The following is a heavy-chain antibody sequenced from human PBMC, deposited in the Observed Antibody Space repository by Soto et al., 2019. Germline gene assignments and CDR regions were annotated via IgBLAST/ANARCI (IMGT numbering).Heavy chain of an antibody. D-gene: IGHD6-19*01. CDR2: MNPNSGNT. CDR3: AAHSGWYGAFDI. Sequence: ASVKVSCKAPGYTFTSYDINWVRQATGQGLEWMGWMNPNSGNTGYAQKFRGRVTMTRNTSISTAYMELSSLRSEDTAVYYCAAHSGWYGAFDIWGQGTMVTVSS. CDR1: GYTFTSYD. V-gene: IGHV1-8*01. J-gene: IGHJ3*02.